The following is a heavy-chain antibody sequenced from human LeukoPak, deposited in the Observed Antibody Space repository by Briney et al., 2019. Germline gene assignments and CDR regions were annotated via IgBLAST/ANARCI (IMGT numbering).Heavy chain of an antibody. J-gene: IGHJ4*02. Sequence: GASVKVSCKASGYTFTGYYMHWVRQAPGQGLEWMGWINPNSGGTNYAQKFQGRVTMTRDTSISTAYVELSRLRSDDTAVYYCARTQTGYGDWGGNYFDYWGQGTLVTVSS. D-gene: IGHD4-17*01. V-gene: IGHV1-2*02. CDR1: GYTFTGYY. CDR3: ARTQTGYGDWGGNYFDY. CDR2: INPNSGGT.